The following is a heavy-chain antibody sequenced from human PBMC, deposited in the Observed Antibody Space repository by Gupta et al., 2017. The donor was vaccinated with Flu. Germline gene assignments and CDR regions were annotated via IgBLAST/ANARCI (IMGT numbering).Heavy chain of an antibody. Sequence: STDWMAWVGQAPGRGLGWVANVKEDGSEKYYVDSVKGRFTISRDNAKNSLYLQMNSLRVEDTAVYYCARHGFHHFDFWGQGTLVTVSA. CDR1: STDW. D-gene: IGHD5-12*01. CDR3: ARHGFHHFDF. J-gene: IGHJ4*02. CDR2: VKEDGSEK. V-gene: IGHV3-7*01.